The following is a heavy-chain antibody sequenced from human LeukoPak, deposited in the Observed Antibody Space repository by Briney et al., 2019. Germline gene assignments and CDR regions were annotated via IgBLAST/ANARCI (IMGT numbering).Heavy chain of an antibody. CDR1: GYTFTGYY. CDR3: AKYYFDSSGYYYLRKNWYFDL. Sequence: EAPVKVSCKASGYTFTGYYMHWVRQAPGQGLEWMGWINPNSGGTNYAQKFQGRVTMTRDTSISTAYMELSRLRSDDTAVYYCAKYYFDSSGYYYLRKNWYFDLWGRGTLVTVSS. V-gene: IGHV1-2*02. CDR2: INPNSGGT. J-gene: IGHJ2*01. D-gene: IGHD3-22*01.